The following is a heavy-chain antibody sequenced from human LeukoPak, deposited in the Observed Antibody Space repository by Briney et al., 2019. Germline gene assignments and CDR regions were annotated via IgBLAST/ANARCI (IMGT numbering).Heavy chain of an antibody. CDR3: ARMRASTIFGVVADLDAFDI. CDR2: INHSGST. CDR1: GGSFSGYY. Sequence: SETLSLTCAVYGGSFSGYYWSWIRQPPGKGLEWIGEINHSGSTNYNPSLKSRVTISVDTSKNQFSLKLSSVTAADTAVYYCARMRASTIFGVVADLDAFDIWGQGTMVTVSS. V-gene: IGHV4-34*01. D-gene: IGHD3-3*01. J-gene: IGHJ3*02.